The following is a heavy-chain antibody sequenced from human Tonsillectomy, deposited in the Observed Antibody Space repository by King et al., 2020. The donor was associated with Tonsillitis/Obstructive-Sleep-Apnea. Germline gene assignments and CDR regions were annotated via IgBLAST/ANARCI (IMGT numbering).Heavy chain of an antibody. CDR3: AREAEDIVVVPAEGWFDP. CDR2: IWYDGSNK. D-gene: IGHD2-2*01. V-gene: IGHV3-33*01. Sequence: VQLVESGGGVVQPGRSLRLSCAASGFTFSNYVMHWVRQAPGKGLEWVAVIWYDGSNKYYADSVKGRFTISRDNSKNTLYLQMNSLRAEDTAVYYCAREAEDIVVVPAEGWFDPWGQGTLVTVSS. J-gene: IGHJ5*02. CDR1: GFTFSNYV.